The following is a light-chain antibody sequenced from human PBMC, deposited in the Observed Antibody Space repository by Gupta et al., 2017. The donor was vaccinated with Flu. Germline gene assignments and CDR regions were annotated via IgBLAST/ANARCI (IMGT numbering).Light chain of an antibody. Sequence: QPVVTQPTSLSASPGASVRFTCTLRSGINVASYRIYWFQQKPGSPPRYLLRFKSDADKQQGSRVTSRFSGSNYAYTNTVTIAISRLQSEDESYYSSGNWNEFGGVFGGGTRLTVL. CDR2: FKSDADK. J-gene: IGLJ3*02. CDR3: GNWNEFGGV. CDR1: SGINVASYR. V-gene: IGLV5-39*01.